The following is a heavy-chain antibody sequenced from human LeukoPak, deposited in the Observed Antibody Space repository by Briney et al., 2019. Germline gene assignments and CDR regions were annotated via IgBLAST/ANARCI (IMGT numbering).Heavy chain of an antibody. D-gene: IGHD2-2*01. CDR3: AKAPLPAADYWYFDL. CDR1: GFTFSSYG. CDR2: IRYDGSNK. Sequence: GGSLRLSCAASGFTFSSYGMHWVRQAPGKGLEWVAFIRYDGSNKYYADSVKGRFTISRDNSKNTLYLQMNSLRAEDTAVYYCAKAPLPAADYWYFDLWGRGTLVTVSS. J-gene: IGHJ2*01. V-gene: IGHV3-30*02.